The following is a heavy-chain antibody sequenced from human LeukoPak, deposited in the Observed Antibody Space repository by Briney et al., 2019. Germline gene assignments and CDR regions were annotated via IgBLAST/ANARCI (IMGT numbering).Heavy chain of an antibody. Sequence: ASVTVSCKASGYTFTSYGISWVRQAPGQGLEWMGWISAYNGNTNYAQKLQGRVTMTTDTSTSTAYMELRSLRSDDTAVYYCARDFRYYYDSSGERKLDYWGQGTLVTVSS. J-gene: IGHJ4*02. V-gene: IGHV1-18*01. CDR3: ARDFRYYYDSSGERKLDY. CDR1: GYTFTSYG. D-gene: IGHD3-22*01. CDR2: ISAYNGNT.